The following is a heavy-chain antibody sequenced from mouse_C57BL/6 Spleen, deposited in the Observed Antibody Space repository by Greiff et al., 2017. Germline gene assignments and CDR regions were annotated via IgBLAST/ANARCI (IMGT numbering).Heavy chain of an antibody. CDR2: IHPNSGST. D-gene: IGHD4-1*01. CDR3: ARTGIHWYFDV. J-gene: IGHJ1*03. V-gene: IGHV1-64*01. CDR1: GYTFTSYW. Sequence: QVQLQQPGAELVKPGASVKLSCKASGYTFTSYWMHWVKQRPGQGLEWIGMIHPNSGSTNYNEKFKSKATLTVDKSSSTAYMQLSSLTSEDSAVYYCARTGIHWYFDVWGTGTTVTVSS.